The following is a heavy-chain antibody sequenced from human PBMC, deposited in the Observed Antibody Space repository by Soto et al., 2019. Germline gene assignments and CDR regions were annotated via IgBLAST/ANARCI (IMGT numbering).Heavy chain of an antibody. Sequence: GASVKVSCKASGYTFTSYYMHWVRQAPGQGLEWMGIINPSGGSTSYAQKFQGRVTMTRDTSTSTVYMELSSLRSEDTAVYYCALDPYYYDSSGYYLLDYWGQGTLVTVS. D-gene: IGHD3-22*01. J-gene: IGHJ4*02. V-gene: IGHV1-46*01. CDR2: INPSGGST. CDR3: ALDPYYYDSSGYYLLDY. CDR1: GYTFTSYY.